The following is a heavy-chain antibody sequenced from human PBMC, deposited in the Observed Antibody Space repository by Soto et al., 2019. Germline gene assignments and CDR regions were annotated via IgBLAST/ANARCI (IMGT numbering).Heavy chain of an antibody. D-gene: IGHD6-19*01. V-gene: IGHV4-39*01. J-gene: IGHJ6*03. CDR1: GGSISSSSYY. CDR3: ARLGSGWYFYYYMDV. CDR2: IYYSGST. Sequence: SETLSLTCTVSGGSISSSSYYWGWIRQPPGKGLEWIGSIYYSGSTCYNPSLKSRVTISVDTSKNQFSLKLSSVTAADTAVYYCARLGSGWYFYYYMDVWGKGTTVTVSS.